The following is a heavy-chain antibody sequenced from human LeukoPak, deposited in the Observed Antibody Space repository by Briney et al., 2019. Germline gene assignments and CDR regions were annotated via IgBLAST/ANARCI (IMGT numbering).Heavy chain of an antibody. CDR3: ARGPNSSGWFDY. D-gene: IGHD6-19*01. CDR2: IKQDGSEK. V-gene: IGHV3-7*01. CDR1: GFTFSSYA. J-gene: IGHJ5*01. Sequence: GGSLRLSCAASGFTFSSYAMSWVRQAPGRGLEWVANIKQDGSEKYYVDSVKGRFTISRDNAKNSLYLQMNSLRAEDTAVYYCARGPNSSGWFDYWGQGTLVTVSS.